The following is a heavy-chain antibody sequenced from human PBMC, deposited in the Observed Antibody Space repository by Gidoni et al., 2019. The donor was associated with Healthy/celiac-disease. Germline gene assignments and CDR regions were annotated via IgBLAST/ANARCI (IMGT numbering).Heavy chain of an antibody. Sequence: EVQLVESGGGLVQPGRSLRLSCAASGFTFDDYAMHGVRQAPGKGLEWVSGISWNSGSIGYADSGKGRFTISRDNAKNSLYLQMNSLRAEDTALYYCARDDSGWGQGTLVTVSS. CDR3: ARDDSG. V-gene: IGHV3-9*01. CDR1: GFTFDDYA. J-gene: IGHJ4*02. D-gene: IGHD1-26*01. CDR2: ISWNSGSI.